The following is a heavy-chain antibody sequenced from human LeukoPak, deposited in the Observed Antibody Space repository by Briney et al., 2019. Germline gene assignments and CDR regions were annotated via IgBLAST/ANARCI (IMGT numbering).Heavy chain of an antibody. D-gene: IGHD6-19*01. CDR3: ASMSGYSSGWYGAFDI. V-gene: IGHV1-2*04. CDR2: INPNSGGT. J-gene: IGHJ3*02. CDR1: GYTFTGYY. Sequence: SVKVSCKASGYTFTGYYMHWVRQAPGQGLEWMGWINPNSGGTNYAQKFQGWVTMTRDTSISTAYMELSRLRSDDTAVYYCASMSGYSSGWYGAFDIWGQGTMITVSS.